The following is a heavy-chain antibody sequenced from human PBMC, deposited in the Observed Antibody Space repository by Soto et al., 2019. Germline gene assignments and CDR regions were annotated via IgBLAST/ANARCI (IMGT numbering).Heavy chain of an antibody. Sequence: QVQVQQWGAGLLKFSETLSLTCAVNGGSFSGWHWNWIRQPPGKGLEWIGEASHTGGTNYNPSLESRVTISVDRSRNQLSLKLTSVYAADTALYYCARSRNLDVWGPGTTVIVSS. CDR3: ARSRNLDV. J-gene: IGHJ6*02. CDR1: GGSFSGWH. V-gene: IGHV4-34*01. D-gene: IGHD1-1*01. CDR2: ASHTGGT.